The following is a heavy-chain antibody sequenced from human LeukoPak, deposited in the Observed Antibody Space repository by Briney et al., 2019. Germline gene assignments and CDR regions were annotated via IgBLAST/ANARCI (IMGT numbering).Heavy chain of an antibody. CDR3: ARLLSRKLNWFDP. CDR2: INPNSGGT. CDR1: GYTFTGYY. V-gene: IGHV1-2*06. Sequence: ASVKVSCKASGYTFTGYYMHWVRQAPGQGLEWMGRINPNSGGTNYAQKFQGRVTMTRDTSISTAHMELSRLRSDDTAVYYCARLLSRKLNWFDPWGQGTLVTVSS. D-gene: IGHD2/OR15-2a*01. J-gene: IGHJ5*02.